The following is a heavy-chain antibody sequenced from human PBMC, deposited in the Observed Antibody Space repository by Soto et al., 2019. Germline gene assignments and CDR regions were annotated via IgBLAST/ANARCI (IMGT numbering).Heavy chain of an antibody. J-gene: IGHJ4*02. CDR1: GYTFTKYF. Sequence: ASVKVSCKASGYTFTKYFIHWVRQAPGQGLEWMGIINPNGGTTTYAQKFQGRVTMTRDTSTSTVYMELSSLRSEDTAVYHCARDGSYDRSGYYPLGYFDYWGQRTRVTVSS. V-gene: IGHV1-46*01. CDR3: ARDGSYDRSGYYPLGYFDY. CDR2: INPNGGTT. D-gene: IGHD3-22*01.